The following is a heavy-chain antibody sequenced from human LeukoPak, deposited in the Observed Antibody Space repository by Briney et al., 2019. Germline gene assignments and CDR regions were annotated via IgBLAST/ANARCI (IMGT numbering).Heavy chain of an antibody. D-gene: IGHD6-13*01. J-gene: IGHJ1*01. CDR2: ISYDGSNK. CDR3: AGEDQQQLVYFQH. Sequence: GGSLRLSCAASGFTFSSYAMHWVRQAPGKGLEWVAVISYDGSNKYYADSVKGRFTISRDNSKNTLYLQMNSLRAEDTAVYYCAGEDQQQLVYFQHWGQGTLVTVSS. V-gene: IGHV3-30-3*01. CDR1: GFTFSSYA.